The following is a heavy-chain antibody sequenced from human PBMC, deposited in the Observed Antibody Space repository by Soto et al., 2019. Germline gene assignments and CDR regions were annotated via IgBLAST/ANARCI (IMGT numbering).Heavy chain of an antibody. V-gene: IGHV3-30*03. Sequence: QVQLVESGGSVVQPGRSLRLSCAASGFTFRTYGMHWVRQAAGKGLEWLALISNSGTDAYYADSVQGRFTISRDNSKNTLFLQMNSLRAEDTAVYYCATLSVTARPFDYWGQGTQVTVSS. CDR1: GFTFRTYG. D-gene: IGHD6-6*01. J-gene: IGHJ4*02. CDR2: ISNSGTDA. CDR3: ATLSVTARPFDY.